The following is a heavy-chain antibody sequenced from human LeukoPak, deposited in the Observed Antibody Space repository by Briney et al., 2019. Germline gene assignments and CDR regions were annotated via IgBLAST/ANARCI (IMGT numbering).Heavy chain of an antibody. D-gene: IGHD4/OR15-4a*01. CDR2: IYPDDSRT. J-gene: IGHJ4*02. CDR3: ARPSFGASDY. Sequence: HGESLKISCKGSGYRFTKSWIGWVRQMPGKGLEWLGIIYPDDSRTRYSPSFQGQVTMSVDKSISTAYLQWSSLKASDTAMYYCARPSFGASDYWGQGTLVTVSS. CDR1: GYRFTKSW. V-gene: IGHV5-51*01.